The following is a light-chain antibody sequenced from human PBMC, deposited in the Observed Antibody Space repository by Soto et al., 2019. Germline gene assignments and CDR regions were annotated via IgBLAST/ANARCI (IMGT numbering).Light chain of an antibody. CDR2: EVN. J-gene: IGLJ1*01. CDR3: VSYAGSNNFV. V-gene: IGLV2-8*01. Sequence: QSVLTQPPSASGSPGQSVTISCTRTSSDVGDYNFVSWYQQHPGKAPKLMIYEVNKRPSGVPDRFSGSKSGNTASLTVSGLHAEDEADYYCVSYAGSNNFVFGTGTKVT. CDR1: SSDVGDYNF.